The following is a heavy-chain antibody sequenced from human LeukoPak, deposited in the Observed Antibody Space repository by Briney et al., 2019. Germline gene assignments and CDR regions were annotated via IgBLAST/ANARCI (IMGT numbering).Heavy chain of an antibody. Sequence: SETLSLTCSVSGDSVSRSDPYWDWIRQPPGKGLEWIGNIYYSGRTYYSPSLKSRVAMSVDPSNKQSSLNLRAVTAADTAVYYCASRRYYDGSGYLEWGQGNLPSVSS. CDR2: IYYSGRT. J-gene: IGHJ1*01. CDR3: ASRRYYDGSGYLE. D-gene: IGHD3-22*01. V-gene: IGHV4-39*01. CDR1: GDSVSRSDPY.